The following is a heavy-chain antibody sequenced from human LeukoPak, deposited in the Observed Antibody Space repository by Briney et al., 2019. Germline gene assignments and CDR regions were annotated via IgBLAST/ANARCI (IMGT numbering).Heavy chain of an antibody. CDR1: GGSISSGGYS. CDR3: AREIGFYGSGSYQDY. Sequence: IPSQTLSLTCTVSGGSISSGGYSWSWIRQHPGKGLEWIGYIYYSGSTYYNPSLKSRVTISVDTSKNQFSLKLSSVTAADTAVYYCAREIGFYGSGSYQDYWGQGTLVTVSS. J-gene: IGHJ4*02. V-gene: IGHV4-31*03. D-gene: IGHD3-10*01. CDR2: IYYSGST.